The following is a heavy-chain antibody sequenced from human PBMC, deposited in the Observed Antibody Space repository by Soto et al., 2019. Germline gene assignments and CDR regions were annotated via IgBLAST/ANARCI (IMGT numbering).Heavy chain of an antibody. Sequence: QLQLQESGPGLVKPSETLSLTCIVSGGSITRNNHYWGWIRQSPGKGLEWIGSILYSGSTNYNPSLKSRVTLSVETSKNQFSLKRSSVTAADTALYYCARLGSSGWYQGSCFDYWGQGTLVTVSS. CDR1: GGSITRNNHY. D-gene: IGHD6-19*01. V-gene: IGHV4-39*01. CDR3: ARLGSSGWYQGSCFDY. J-gene: IGHJ4*02. CDR2: ILYSGST.